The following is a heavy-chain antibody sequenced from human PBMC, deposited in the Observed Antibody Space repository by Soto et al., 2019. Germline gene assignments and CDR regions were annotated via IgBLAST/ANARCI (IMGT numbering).Heavy chain of an antibody. CDR1: GGSISDHY. V-gene: IGHV4-30-2*01. CDR3: AGSGYYPNYFDY. CDR2: IYHSGGT. J-gene: IGHJ4*02. D-gene: IGHD3-22*01. Sequence: PSETLSLTCTVSGGSISDHYYMWIRQPPGKGLEWIGYIYHSGGTYYNPSLKSRVTISVDRSKNQFSLKLSSVTAADTAVYYCAGSGYYPNYFDYWGQGTLVTVSS.